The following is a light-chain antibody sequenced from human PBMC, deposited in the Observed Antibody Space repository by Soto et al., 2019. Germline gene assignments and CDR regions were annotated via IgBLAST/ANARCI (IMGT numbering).Light chain of an antibody. CDR3: QQRSSWPLT. J-gene: IGKJ4*01. V-gene: IGKV3-11*01. CDR2: DAS. Sequence: VMTQAPATLSVSPWERATLSCRASQSVRAYLAWYQQKPGQAPRLLIYDASNRATGIPARFSGSGSGTDFTLTISSLEPEDFAVYYCQQRSSWPLTFGGGTKVDIK. CDR1: QSVRAY.